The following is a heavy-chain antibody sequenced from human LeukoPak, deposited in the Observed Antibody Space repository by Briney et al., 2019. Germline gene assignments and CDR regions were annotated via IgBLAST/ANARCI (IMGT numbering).Heavy chain of an antibody. J-gene: IGHJ4*02. Sequence: SVTVSCKASGGTFSSYAISWVRQAPGQGLEWMGGIIPIFGTANYAQKFQGRVTITADESTSTAYMELSSLRSEDTAVYYCARAYYYYDSSGYYCGPFDYWGQGTLVTVSS. D-gene: IGHD3-22*01. CDR1: GGTFSSYA. CDR2: IIPIFGTA. V-gene: IGHV1-69*13. CDR3: ARAYYYYDSSGYYCGPFDY.